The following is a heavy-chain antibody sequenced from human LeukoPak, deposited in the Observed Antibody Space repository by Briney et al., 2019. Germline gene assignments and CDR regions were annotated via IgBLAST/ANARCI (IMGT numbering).Heavy chain of an antibody. D-gene: IGHD2/OR15-2a*01. Sequence: SETLSLTCTVSGGSISSYYWSWIRQPPGKGLEWIGCIYYSGSTNYNPSLKSRVTISVDTSENHISLKLTSVTAADTAVYYCAREGGFYRPLDYSGPGTLVIVSS. CDR1: GGSISSYY. J-gene: IGHJ4*02. CDR2: IYYSGST. V-gene: IGHV4-59*12. CDR3: AREGGFYRPLDY.